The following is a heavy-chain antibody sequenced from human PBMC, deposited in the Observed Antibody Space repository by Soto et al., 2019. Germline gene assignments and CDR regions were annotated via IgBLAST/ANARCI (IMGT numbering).Heavy chain of an antibody. CDR3: ARRARNYYGLDV. CDR1: GYSFTNYW. Sequence: GESLKISCKGSGYSFTNYWIGWVRQMPGKGLEWMGIIYPDDSETRYNPSFQGQVTISADKSISTTYLQWSSLKASDTAIYYCARRARNYYGLDVWGQGTTVTVSS. CDR2: IYPDDSET. V-gene: IGHV5-51*01. J-gene: IGHJ6*02.